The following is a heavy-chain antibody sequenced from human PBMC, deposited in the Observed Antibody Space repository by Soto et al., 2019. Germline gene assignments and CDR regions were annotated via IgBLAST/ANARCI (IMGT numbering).Heavy chain of an antibody. CDR2: IYPGDSDT. Sequence: PGESLKISCKGSGYSFTSYWIGWVRQMPGKGLEWMGIIYPGDSDTRYSPSFQGQVTISADKSISTAYLQWSSLKASDTAMYYCARPDYYDSSGYFRDAFDIWGQGTMVTVSS. J-gene: IGHJ3*02. D-gene: IGHD3-22*01. CDR1: GYSFTSYW. V-gene: IGHV5-51*01. CDR3: ARPDYYDSSGYFRDAFDI.